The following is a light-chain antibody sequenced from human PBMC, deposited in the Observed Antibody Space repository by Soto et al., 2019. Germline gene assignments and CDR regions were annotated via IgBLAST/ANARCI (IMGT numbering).Light chain of an antibody. CDR1: SSDIGAYNY. J-gene: IGLJ3*02. V-gene: IGLV2-8*01. Sequence: QSALTQPPSASGSPGQSVTISCTGTSSDIGAYNYVSWYQQHPGKAPKLMIHEVSKRPSGVPDRFSGSKSGNTASLTVSGLQAEDEADYYCSSYAGSNERWVFGGGTKVTGL. CDR3: SSYAGSNERWV. CDR2: EVS.